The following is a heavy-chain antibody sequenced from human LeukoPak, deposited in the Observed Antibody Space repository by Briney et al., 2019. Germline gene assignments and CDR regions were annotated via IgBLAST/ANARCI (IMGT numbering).Heavy chain of an antibody. J-gene: IGHJ1*01. CDR1: GYTLTSED. CDR2: KNPNSGNT. V-gene: IGHV1-8*01. Sequence: ASVRVSCEASGYTLTSEDINWVRQATGQGLEWMGWKNPNSGNTGYAQKFQGRVTMTRNTAIRTAYMELTSLTSEDTAVYYCATPGVHYDPSGYYPFQHWGQGTLVIVSS. D-gene: IGHD3-22*01. CDR3: ATPGVHYDPSGYYPFQH.